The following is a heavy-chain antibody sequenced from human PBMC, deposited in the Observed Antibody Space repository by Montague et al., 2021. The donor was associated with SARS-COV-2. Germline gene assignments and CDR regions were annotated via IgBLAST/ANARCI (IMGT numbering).Heavy chain of an antibody. CDR3: AKEAVYSSSWEYFDY. V-gene: IGHV3-23*01. Sequence: SLRLSCAASGFSFSNYAMSWVRQAPGKGLEWVSPISGSGDIPHYADSVXVRFTISRDNSKNTLYLQLNSLRAEDTAVYYCAKEAVYSSSWEYFDYWGQGTLVTVSS. CDR2: ISGSGDIP. CDR1: GFSFSNYA. J-gene: IGHJ4*02. D-gene: IGHD6-13*01.